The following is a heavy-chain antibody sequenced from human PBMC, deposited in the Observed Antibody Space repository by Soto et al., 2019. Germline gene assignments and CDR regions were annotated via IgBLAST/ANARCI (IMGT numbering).Heavy chain of an antibody. Sequence: EVQLVESGGGLVQPGGSLRLSCSASGFAFSSHWMTWVRQAPGKGLEWVANIKEDGSEIFYADSMKGRFTASRDNARNSLSLDRSGLGAEDTALYYCARVDFWSGCWGLDYWGQGTLVTVSS. D-gene: IGHD3-3*01. J-gene: IGHJ4*02. CDR2: IKEDGSEI. CDR1: GFAFSSHW. V-gene: IGHV3-7*01. CDR3: ARVDFWSGCWGLDY.